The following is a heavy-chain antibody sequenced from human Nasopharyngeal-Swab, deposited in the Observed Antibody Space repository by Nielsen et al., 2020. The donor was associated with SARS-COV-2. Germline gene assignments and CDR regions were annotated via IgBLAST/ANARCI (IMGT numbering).Heavy chain of an antibody. CDR2: INPNSGGT. Sequence: WVRQAPGQGLEWMGRINPNSGGTNYAQKFQGRVTMTRDTSISTAYMELSRLRSDDTAVYYCARDHGESAVAWSYGMDVWGQGTTVTSP. V-gene: IGHV1-2*06. CDR3: ARDHGESAVAWSYGMDV. J-gene: IGHJ6*02. D-gene: IGHD6-19*01.